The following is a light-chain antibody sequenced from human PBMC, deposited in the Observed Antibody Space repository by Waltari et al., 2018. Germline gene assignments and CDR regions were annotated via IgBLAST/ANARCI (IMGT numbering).Light chain of an antibody. Sequence: EIVLTQSPGTLSLSPGERATLSCRASQSVGRSLAWYQQKPGQAPRLLIYGASSRAPGVPDRFSGSGSGIDFSLTISRLEPEDFAVYYCQHYVRLPVTFGQGTKVEIK. CDR3: QHYVRLPVT. V-gene: IGKV3-20*01. CDR1: QSVGRS. CDR2: GAS. J-gene: IGKJ1*01.